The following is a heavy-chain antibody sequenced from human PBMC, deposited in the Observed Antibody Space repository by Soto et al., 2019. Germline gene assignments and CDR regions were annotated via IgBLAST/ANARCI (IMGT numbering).Heavy chain of an antibody. J-gene: IGHJ4*02. Sequence: PSETLSLTCAVSGGSISSGGYSWSWIRQPPGKGLECIGYIYHSGSTYYNPSLKSRVTISVDGSKNQFSLKLSSVTAADTAVYYCARGPPLLWWSQGTLVTVSS. V-gene: IGHV4-30-2*01. CDR1: GGSISSGGYS. D-gene: IGHD2-21*01. CDR3: ARGPPLLW. CDR2: IYHSGST.